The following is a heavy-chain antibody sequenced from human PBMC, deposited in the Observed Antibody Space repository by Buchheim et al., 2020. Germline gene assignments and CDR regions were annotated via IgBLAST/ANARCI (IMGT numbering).Heavy chain of an antibody. CDR1: GFNISNYW. CDR2: INSDGSTT. D-gene: IGHD2-2*01. J-gene: IGHJ6*02. CDR3: ARSLYCCNGMDV. Sequence: EVQLVESGGGLVQPGGSLRLSCAASGFNISNYWMYWVRQVPGKGLVGVSRINSDGSTTTYAESVKGRFTISRDNAKNAVYMQMNSLGGEDAAVYYCARSLYCCNGMDVWGQGTT. V-gene: IGHV3-74*01.